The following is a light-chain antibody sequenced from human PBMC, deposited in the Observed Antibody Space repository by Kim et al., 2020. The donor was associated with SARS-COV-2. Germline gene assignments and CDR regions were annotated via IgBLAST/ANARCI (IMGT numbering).Light chain of an antibody. V-gene: IGLV2-14*03. J-gene: IGLJ1*01. Sequence: GQSIAISCSGTSSGVGYYNSDSWYQQHPGKAPNLIIYDVSERASGVSNRFSGAQSGNAASLTISGLRAEDEADYYCSSHTSSSTYVFGSGTKVTVL. CDR3: SSHTSSSTYV. CDR1: SSGVGYYNS. CDR2: DVS.